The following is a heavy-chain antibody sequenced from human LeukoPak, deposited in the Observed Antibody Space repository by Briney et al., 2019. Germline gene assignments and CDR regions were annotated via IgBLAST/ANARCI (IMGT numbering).Heavy chain of an antibody. D-gene: IGHD3-9*01. J-gene: IGHJ4*02. V-gene: IGHV3-23*01. CDR1: RFTFNSYA. CDR3: ATTLDYDILTFEGYFDY. CDR2: IGGSNGIT. Sequence: HAGGSLRLSCAASRFTFNSYAMSWVRQAPGKGLEWVSVIGGSNGITFYVGSVKGRFTISRDNSKDTLYLQMNSLRAEDTAVYYCATTLDYDILTFEGYFDYWGQGTLVTVSS.